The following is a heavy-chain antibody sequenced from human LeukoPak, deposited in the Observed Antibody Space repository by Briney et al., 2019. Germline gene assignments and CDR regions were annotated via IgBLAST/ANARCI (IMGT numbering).Heavy chain of an antibody. CDR1: GFTFSSYA. V-gene: IGHV3-23*01. Sequence: GGSLRLSCAASGFTFSSYAMSWVRQAPGKGLEWVSAISGSGGSTYYADSVKGRFTISRDNSKNTLYLQMNSLRAEDTAVYYCAKDGYSSRWYDGYFDYWGQGTLVTVSS. CDR3: AKDGYSSRWYDGYFDY. J-gene: IGHJ4*02. CDR2: ISGSGGST. D-gene: IGHD6-19*01.